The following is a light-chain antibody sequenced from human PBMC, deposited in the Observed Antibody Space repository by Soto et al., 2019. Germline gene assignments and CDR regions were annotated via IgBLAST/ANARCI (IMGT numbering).Light chain of an antibody. V-gene: IGKV3-15*01. CDR1: QSVSSN. CDR3: QQRSNWPPIFT. CDR2: GAS. Sequence: EIVMTQSPATLSVSPGERATLSCRASQSVSSNLAWYQQKLGQSPRLLIHGASTRATGIPARFSGSGSGTEFTLTISSLQSEDFAVYYCQQRSNWPPIFTFGPGTKVDIK. J-gene: IGKJ3*01.